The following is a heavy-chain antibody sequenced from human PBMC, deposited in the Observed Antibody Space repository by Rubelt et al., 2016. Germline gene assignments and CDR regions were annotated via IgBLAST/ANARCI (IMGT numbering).Heavy chain of an antibody. D-gene: IGHD4-17*01. J-gene: IGHJ5*02. CDR3: ARRRTVPQNWFDP. CDR2: INHSGST. V-gene: IGHV4-34*01. Sequence: QVQLQQWGAGLLKPSETLSLTCAVYGGSFSGYYWSWIRQPPGKGLEWIGEINHSGSTNYNPSLKSRVTISVDTAKNQFSLKLKSGTAADTAVYYCARRRTVPQNWFDPWGQGTLVTVSS. CDR1: GGSFSGYY.